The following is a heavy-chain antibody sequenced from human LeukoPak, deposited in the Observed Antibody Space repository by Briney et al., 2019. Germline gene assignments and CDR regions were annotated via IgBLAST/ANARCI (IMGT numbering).Heavy chain of an antibody. V-gene: IGHV1-69*04. Sequence: PVKVFCKASGGTFSSYAISWVRQAPGQGLEWMGRIIPILGIANYAQKFQGRVTITADKSTSTAYMELSSLRSEDTAVYYCARVDSSSWYFDYWGQGTLVTVSS. J-gene: IGHJ4*02. CDR2: IIPILGIA. CDR1: GGTFSSYA. D-gene: IGHD6-13*01. CDR3: ARVDSSSWYFDY.